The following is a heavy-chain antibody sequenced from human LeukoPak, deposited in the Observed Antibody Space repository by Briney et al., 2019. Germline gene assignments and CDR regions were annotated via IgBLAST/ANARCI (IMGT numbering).Heavy chain of an antibody. CDR1: GFTFSSYD. Sequence: TGGSLRPSCATSGFTFSSYDMHWVRQGTGKGLEWVSGIGTGGDTYYPDSVKGRFTISRENAKKSLFLQMNSLRAEDTAVYYCGRGNSFDFWGQGTLVTVSS. CDR2: IGTGGDT. V-gene: IGHV3-13*01. CDR3: GRGNSFDF. J-gene: IGHJ4*02.